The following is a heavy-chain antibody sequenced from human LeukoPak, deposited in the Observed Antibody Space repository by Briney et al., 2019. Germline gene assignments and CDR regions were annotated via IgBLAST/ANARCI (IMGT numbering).Heavy chain of an antibody. CDR2: IRPIGTLI. V-gene: IGHV3-21*01. CDR3: VRGEGLGGAYNVCDY. Sequence: GGSLRLSCAASGFTFSTHTMNWVRQAPGKGLEWVSSIRPIGTLIAYADSARGRFIISRDKPKNSPYLQMTGLRGDDTAITYCVRGEGLGGAYNVCDYWGQGTPVTVSS. CDR1: GFTFSTHT. D-gene: IGHD5-24*01. J-gene: IGHJ4*02.